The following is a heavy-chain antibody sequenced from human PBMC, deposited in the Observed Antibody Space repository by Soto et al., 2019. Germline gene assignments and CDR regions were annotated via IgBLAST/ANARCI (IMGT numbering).Heavy chain of an antibody. CDR3: AHLVIDWLLYAYYYMDV. Sequence: SGPTLVNPTQTLTLTCTFSGFSLSTSGVGVGWIRQPPGKALEWLALIYWDDDKRYSPSLKSRLTITKDTSKNQVVLTMTNMDPVDTATYYCAHLVIDWLLYAYYYMDVWGKGTTVTVSS. V-gene: IGHV2-5*02. CDR2: IYWDDDK. D-gene: IGHD3-9*01. J-gene: IGHJ6*03. CDR1: GFSLSTSGVG.